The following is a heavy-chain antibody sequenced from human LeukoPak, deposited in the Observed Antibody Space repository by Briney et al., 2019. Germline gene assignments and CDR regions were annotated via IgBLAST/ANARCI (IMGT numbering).Heavy chain of an antibody. CDR1: GFTFSSYG. CDR2: ISGSGDII. V-gene: IGHV3-23*01. D-gene: IGHD3-22*01. Sequence: GGSLRLSCAASGFTFSSYGMHWVRQAPGKGLEWVSGISGSGDIIYYSDSVKGRFTISRDNSKNTLFLQMNSLRAEDSALYYCAKDPTDFDSSGQTYFDYWGQGTLVTVSS. J-gene: IGHJ4*02. CDR3: AKDPTDFDSSGQTYFDY.